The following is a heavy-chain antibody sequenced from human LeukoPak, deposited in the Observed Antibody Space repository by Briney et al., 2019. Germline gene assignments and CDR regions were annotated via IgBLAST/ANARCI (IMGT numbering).Heavy chain of an antibody. CDR3: ARRYSGAYYHFDY. Sequence: GESLKISCKGSGYSFTNDWIGWVRQMPGKGLEWMGIIYPGDSDTRYSPSFQGQVTISADKSITTAYLQCSSLKASDTAMYYCARRYSGAYYHFDYWGQGTLVTVSS. CDR2: IYPGDSDT. J-gene: IGHJ4*02. V-gene: IGHV5-51*01. D-gene: IGHD1-26*01. CDR1: GYSFTNDW.